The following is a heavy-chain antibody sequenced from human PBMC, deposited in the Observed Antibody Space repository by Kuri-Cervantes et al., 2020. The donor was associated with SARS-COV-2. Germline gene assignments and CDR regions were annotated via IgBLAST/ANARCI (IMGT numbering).Heavy chain of an antibody. CDR1: GGSISSSSYY. D-gene: IGHD6-13*01. CDR3: ARVDGSWYFFY. Sequence: LRLSCTVSGGSISSSSYYWGWIRQPPGKGLEWIGSIYYSGSTYYNPSLKSRVTISVDTSKNQFSLKLSSVTAADTAVYYCARVDGSWYFFYWGQGTLVTVSS. CDR2: IYYSGST. J-gene: IGHJ4*02. V-gene: IGHV4-39*07.